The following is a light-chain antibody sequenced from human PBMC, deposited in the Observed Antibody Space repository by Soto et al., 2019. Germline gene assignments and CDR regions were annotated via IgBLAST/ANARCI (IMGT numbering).Light chain of an antibody. CDR2: GVS. Sequence: EIVLTQSPGTLSLSPGERATLSCRASQSVGSTYLAWYQQKPGQAPKLLIYGVSSRATGIPDRFSGSGSGTDFTLTIRRLEPEDFAVYFCQQYGTSPFAFGPGTNVEI. CDR3: QQYGTSPFA. J-gene: IGKJ3*01. CDR1: QSVGSTY. V-gene: IGKV3-20*01.